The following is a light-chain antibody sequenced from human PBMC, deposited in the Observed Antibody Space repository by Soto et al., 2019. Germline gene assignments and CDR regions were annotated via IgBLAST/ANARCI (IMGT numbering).Light chain of an antibody. CDR2: GAS. CDR3: QQGHDWPLT. CDR1: QSITSE. V-gene: IGKV3-15*01. Sequence: EIVRTQSPAPLSVSPGERATLSCSSSQSITSELAWYQQKPGQPPRLLVYGASTRATGVPARFTGSGSGSEFTLTINGLQSEDFAVYYCQQGHDWPLTFGQGTRLEI. J-gene: IGKJ2*01.